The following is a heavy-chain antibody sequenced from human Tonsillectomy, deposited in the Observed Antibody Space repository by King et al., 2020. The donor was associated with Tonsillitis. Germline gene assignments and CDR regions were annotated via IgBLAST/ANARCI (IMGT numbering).Heavy chain of an antibody. J-gene: IGHJ4*02. V-gene: IGHV1-2*02. D-gene: IGHD3-3*01. Sequence: VQLVQSGAEVKKPGASVKVSCKASGYTFTGYYMHWVRQAPGQGLEWMGCINPNSGGTNYAQKFQGRVTMTRDTSISTAYMELSRLRSDDTAVYYCARDVGITIFGVVTSFDYWGQGTLVTVSS. CDR3: ARDVGITIFGVVTSFDY. CDR1: GYTFTGYY. CDR2: INPNSGGT.